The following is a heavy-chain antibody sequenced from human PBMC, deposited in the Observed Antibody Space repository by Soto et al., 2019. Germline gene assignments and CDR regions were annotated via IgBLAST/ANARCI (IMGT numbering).Heavy chain of an antibody. Sequence: QVQLVQSGAEVKKPGASVKVSCKTSGYTFTGYGINWVRQAPGHGLEWMGWISVFNGNTKYGQNIQDRVIMTTDTSTITAYRELRSLRSDDTAVYFCGRDGSGGIIDSWGQGTMLIVSS. J-gene: IGHJ3*01. V-gene: IGHV1-18*01. CDR3: GRDGSGGIIDS. CDR2: ISVFNGNT. D-gene: IGHD2-15*01. CDR1: GYTFTGYG.